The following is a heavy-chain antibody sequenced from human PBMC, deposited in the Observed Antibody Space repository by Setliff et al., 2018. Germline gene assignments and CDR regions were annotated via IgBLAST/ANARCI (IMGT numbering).Heavy chain of an antibody. V-gene: IGHV4-34*08. CDR1: GGTFSDYH. CDR3: YFDY. Sequence: SETLSLTCAAYGGTFSDYHWTWIRQSPEKGLEWIGEINHRGSTNYNPSLKSRVSISMTAADTAVYYCARDRVVVLAGRRGFYFDYWGQGTLVTVSS. J-gene: IGHJ4*02. D-gene: IGHD2-15*01. CDR2: INHRGST.